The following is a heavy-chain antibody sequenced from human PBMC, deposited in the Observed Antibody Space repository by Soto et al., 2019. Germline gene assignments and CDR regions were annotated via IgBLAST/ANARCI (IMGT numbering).Heavy chain of an antibody. J-gene: IGHJ3*02. CDR2: IYYSGST. D-gene: IGHD2-21*02. Sequence: QVQLQESGPGLVKPSQTLSLTCTVSGGSINSGDYYWSWIRQPPGKGLEWIGYIYYSGSTYYNPSLKSRITISVDTSKNQFSLKLSSVTAADTAVYYCASHEVVEYCGGDCSPDAFDIWGQGTMVTVSS. CDR3: ASHEVVEYCGGDCSPDAFDI. CDR1: GGSINSGDYY. V-gene: IGHV4-30-4*01.